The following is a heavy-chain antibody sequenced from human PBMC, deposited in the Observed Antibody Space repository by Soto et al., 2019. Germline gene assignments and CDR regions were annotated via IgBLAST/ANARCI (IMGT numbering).Heavy chain of an antibody. J-gene: IGHJ4*02. V-gene: IGHV3-72*01. CDR2: TRNKANSYTT. CDR1: GFTFSDHY. Sequence: GGSLRLSCAASGFTFSDHYMDWVRQAPGKGLEWVGRTRNKANSYTTEYAASVKGRFTISRDDSKNSLYLQMNSLKTEDTAVYYCAREAGDDYYFDYWGQGTLVTVSS. CDR3: AREAGDDYYFDY. D-gene: IGHD3-16*01.